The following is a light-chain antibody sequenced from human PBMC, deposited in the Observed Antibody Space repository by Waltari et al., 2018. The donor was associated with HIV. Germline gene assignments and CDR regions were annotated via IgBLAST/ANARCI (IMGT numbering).Light chain of an antibody. V-gene: IGKV1-5*03. CDR3: QQYNTYLWT. J-gene: IGKJ1*01. CDR2: KAS. Sequence: DIKMTQSPSTLSASIGATVTLTCRASQDISRWLAWYQQKPGEVPKLLVYKASLLGSGVPSRFSGSGSGTEFTLTINSLQPSDFATYYCQQYNTYLWTFGQGTKVEI. CDR1: QDISRW.